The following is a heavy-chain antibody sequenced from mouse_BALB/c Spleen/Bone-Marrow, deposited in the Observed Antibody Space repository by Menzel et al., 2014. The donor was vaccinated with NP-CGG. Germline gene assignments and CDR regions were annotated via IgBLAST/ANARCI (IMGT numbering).Heavy chain of an antibody. CDR3: TIRYYAMDY. D-gene: IGHD1-1*01. Sequence: VQLQESGAELVRPGASVKMSCQASGYTFTRYTMHWEKKRPGQGLEWIGYIIPNSGYSNYNQKFKDKATLTADKSSSTAYMQLSSLTSEDSAVYYCTIRYYAMDYWGQGTSVTVSS. J-gene: IGHJ4*01. CDR2: IIPNSGYS. V-gene: IGHV1-4*01. CDR1: GYTFTRYT.